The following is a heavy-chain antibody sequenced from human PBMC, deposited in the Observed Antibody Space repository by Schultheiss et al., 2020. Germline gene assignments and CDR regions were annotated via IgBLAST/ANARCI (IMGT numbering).Heavy chain of an antibody. D-gene: IGHD2-15*01. Sequence: SETLSLTCSVSGGSTSSSSYYWGWIRQPPGKGLEWIGYIYYSGSTNYNPSLKSRVTISVDTSKNQFSLKLSSVTAADTAVYYCARGTGYCSGGSCYTFDYWGQGTLVTVSS. CDR2: IYYSGST. J-gene: IGHJ4*02. CDR3: ARGTGYCSGGSCYTFDY. CDR1: GGSTSSSSYY. V-gene: IGHV4-61*05.